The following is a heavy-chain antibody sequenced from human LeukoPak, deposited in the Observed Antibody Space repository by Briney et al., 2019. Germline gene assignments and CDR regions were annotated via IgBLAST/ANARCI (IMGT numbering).Heavy chain of an antibody. CDR1: GYTLTGYY. V-gene: IGHV1-2*02. CDR2: INPNSGGT. J-gene: IGHJ4*02. D-gene: IGHD3-22*01. Sequence: GASVKVSCKASGYTLTGYYIHWVRQAPRQGREWMGWINPNSGGTNYAQKFQGRVTMTRDTSISTAYMELSRLRSDDTAVYYCARAANYDSSGYQDYWGQGTLVTVSS. CDR3: ARAANYDSSGYQDY.